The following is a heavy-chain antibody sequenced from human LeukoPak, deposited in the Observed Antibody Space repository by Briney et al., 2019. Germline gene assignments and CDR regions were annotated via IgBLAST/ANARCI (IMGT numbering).Heavy chain of an antibody. CDR1: GFSFSDAW. Sequence: PGGSLRLSCAASGFSFSDAWMTWVRQAPGKGLEWVARINNKIDGGTTDYAAPVKGRFTISRENSKNMLYLQMNSLKTEDTAVYYCTTTGADTRNWFDPWGQGTLVTVSS. CDR2: INNKIDGGTT. J-gene: IGHJ5*02. D-gene: IGHD5-18*01. CDR3: TTTGADTRNWFDP. V-gene: IGHV3-15*01.